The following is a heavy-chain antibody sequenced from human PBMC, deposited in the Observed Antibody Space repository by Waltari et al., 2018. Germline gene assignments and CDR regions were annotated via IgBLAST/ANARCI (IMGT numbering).Heavy chain of an antibody. Sequence: GKGLEWVSGISGNGGDTYYADSVKGRFTISRDNSKNTLYLQMNSLRAEDTAVHYCAKGIEMSTVNPPAYGMDVWGQGTPVTVSS. D-gene: IGHD6-13*01. CDR3: AKGIEMSTVNPPAYGMDV. V-gene: IGHV3-23*01. CDR2: ISGNGGDT. J-gene: IGHJ6*02.